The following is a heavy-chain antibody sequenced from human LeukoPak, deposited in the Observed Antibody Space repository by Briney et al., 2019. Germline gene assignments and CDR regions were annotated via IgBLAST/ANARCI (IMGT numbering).Heavy chain of an antibody. CDR2: ISGSGGST. CDR3: AKPVTPDFWSGYYTPWGDYYYGMNV. D-gene: IGHD3-3*01. Sequence: GGSLRLSCAASGFTFSSYAMSWVRQAPGKGLEWVSAISGSGGSTYYADSVKGRFTISRDNSKNTLYLQMNSLRAEDTAVYHCAKPVTPDFWSGYYTPWGDYYYGMNVWGQGTTVTVSS. CDR1: GFTFSSYA. J-gene: IGHJ6*02. V-gene: IGHV3-23*01.